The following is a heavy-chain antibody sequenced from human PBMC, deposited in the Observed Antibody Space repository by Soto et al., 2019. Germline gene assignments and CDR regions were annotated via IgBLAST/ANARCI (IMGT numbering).Heavy chain of an antibody. CDR2: IYHSGST. J-gene: IGHJ5*02. D-gene: IGHD2-2*01. V-gene: IGHV4-30-2*01. CDR3: ARGRYCSSTSCSPNWFDP. CDR1: GGSINSGDFS. Sequence: QLQLQESGSGLVKPSQTLSLTCAVSGGSINSGDFSLSWIRQPPGKGLEWIGYIYHSGSTYYNPYLKSRCTISVDRSKNQFSLKLSSVTAADTAVYYCARGRYCSSTSCSPNWFDPWGQGTLVTVSS.